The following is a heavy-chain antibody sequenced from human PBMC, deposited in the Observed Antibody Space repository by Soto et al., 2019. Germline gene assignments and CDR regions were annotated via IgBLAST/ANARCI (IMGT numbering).Heavy chain of an antibody. CDR2: IIPIFGTA. CDR1: GGTFSSYA. D-gene: IGHD3-9*01. J-gene: IGHJ4*02. Sequence: SVKVSCKASGGTFSSYAISWVRQAPGQGLEWMGGIIPIFGTANYAQKFQGRVTITADESTSTAYMELRSLRSDDTAVYYCARDKEADVLRYFDWPYWGQGTLVTVS. CDR3: ARDKEADVLRYFDWPY. V-gene: IGHV1-69*13.